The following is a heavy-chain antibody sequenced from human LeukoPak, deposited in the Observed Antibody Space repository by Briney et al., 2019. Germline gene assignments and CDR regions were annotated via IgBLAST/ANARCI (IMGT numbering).Heavy chain of an antibody. D-gene: IGHD5-24*01. CDR3: ARSNDGWYFDY. CDR1: GYTFSSYG. Sequence: ASVKVSCKASGYTFSSYGISWVRQAPGQGLEWMGMIIPSGGSTSNAQKFQGRVTMTRDTSTSTVYMALSSLRSEDTAVYYCARSNDGWYFDYWGQGTLVTVSS. J-gene: IGHJ4*02. V-gene: IGHV1-46*01. CDR2: IIPSGGST.